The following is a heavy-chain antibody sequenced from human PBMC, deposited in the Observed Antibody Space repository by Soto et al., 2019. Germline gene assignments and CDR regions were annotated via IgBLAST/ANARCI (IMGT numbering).Heavy chain of an antibody. CDR3: ATLPYSFGTTFDY. J-gene: IGHJ4*02. CDR2: ISGRGVGT. Sequence: EVQALESGGGLVQPGGSLRLSCAASGFTFSNYAMTWVRQAPGKGLEWVSAISGRGVGTYYADSVQGRFTISRDNSKNTLYLQMNSLRVEDTAVYYCATLPYSFGTTFDYWGQGTLVTVSS. CDR1: GFTFSNYA. V-gene: IGHV3-23*01. D-gene: IGHD5-18*01.